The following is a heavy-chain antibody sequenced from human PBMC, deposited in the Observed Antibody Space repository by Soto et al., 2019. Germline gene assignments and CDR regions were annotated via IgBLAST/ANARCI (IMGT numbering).Heavy chain of an antibody. Sequence: QVQLVQSGAEVKKPGSSVKVSCKTSGGTLNTYTINWVRQTPGQGLEWVGRIIPILGVVDQAPKCQDRVTITADKSATTVYMDLSGLRSEDTAVYYCATAPPLPTVSYNFDFWGQGSLVTVSS. V-gene: IGHV1-69*02. CDR2: IIPILGVV. D-gene: IGHD4-17*01. J-gene: IGHJ4*02. CDR1: GGTLNTYT. CDR3: ATAPPLPTVSYNFDF.